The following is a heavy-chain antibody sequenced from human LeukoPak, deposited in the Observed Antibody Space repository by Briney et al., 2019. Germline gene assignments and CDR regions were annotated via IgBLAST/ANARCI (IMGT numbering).Heavy chain of an antibody. CDR2: ISTYNDNT. CDR3: VRDFLSRGLSPRGSVDY. D-gene: IGHD3-10*01. CDR1: GYTFTSYG. V-gene: IGHV1-18*01. Sequence: GASVKVSCKASGYTFTSYGISWVRQAPGQGLEWMGWISTYNDNTNYAQKLQGRVTMTTDTSARTAYMELRRLRSDDTAFYYCVRDFLSRGLSPRGSVDYWGPGTLVTVSS. J-gene: IGHJ4*02.